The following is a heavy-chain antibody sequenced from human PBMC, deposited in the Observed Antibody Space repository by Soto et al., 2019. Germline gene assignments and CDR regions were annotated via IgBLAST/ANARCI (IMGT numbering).Heavy chain of an antibody. J-gene: IGHJ5*02. V-gene: IGHV4-31*03. D-gene: IGHD3-10*01. CDR2: IYYSGST. Sequence: PSETLSLTCTVSGGSISSGGYYWSWIRQHPGKGLEWIGYIYYSGSTYYNPSLKSRVTISVDTSKNQFSLKLSSVTAADTAVYYCARVMVRGALRHDNWFDPWGQGTLVTVSS. CDR1: GGSISSGGYY. CDR3: ARVMVRGALRHDNWFDP.